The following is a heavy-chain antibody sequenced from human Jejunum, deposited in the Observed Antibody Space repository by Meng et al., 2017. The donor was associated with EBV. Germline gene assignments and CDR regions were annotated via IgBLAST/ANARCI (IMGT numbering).Heavy chain of an antibody. CDR1: GYTFNSYA. D-gene: IGHD2-15*01. Sequence: QFQLFEVGAEVREPGASVKVSGKASGYTFNSYAIHWVRQAPGQRLEWMGWIHTDNGGTKYSQEFQDRVTITRDTSASTAYMEISSLRSEDTAVYYCVKKGTRLTTHGYHFDYWGQGTLVTVSS. J-gene: IGHJ4*02. CDR2: IHTDNGGT. CDR3: VKKGTRLTTHGYHFDY. V-gene: IGHV1-3*04.